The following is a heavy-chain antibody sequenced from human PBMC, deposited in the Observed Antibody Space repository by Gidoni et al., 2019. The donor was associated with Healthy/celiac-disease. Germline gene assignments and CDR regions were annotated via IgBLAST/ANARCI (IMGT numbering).Heavy chain of an antibody. Sequence: QVQLQQWGAGLLKPSETLSLTCAAYGGSFSGYYWSWIRQPPGKGLEWIGEINHSGSTNYNPSLKSRVTISVDTSKNQFSLKLSSVTAADTAVYYWARGGTGYSSSWIDYWGQGTLVTVSS. CDR1: GGSFSGYY. CDR2: INHSGST. J-gene: IGHJ4*02. CDR3: ARGGTGYSSSWIDY. D-gene: IGHD6-13*01. V-gene: IGHV4-34*01.